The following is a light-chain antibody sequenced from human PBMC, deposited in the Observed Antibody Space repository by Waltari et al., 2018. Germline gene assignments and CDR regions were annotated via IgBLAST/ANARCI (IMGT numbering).Light chain of an antibody. J-gene: IGKJ2*01. V-gene: IGKV4-1*01. CDR2: WAS. CDR3: QQYYSSPLT. CDR1: QSVLYSSNNKNY. Sequence: DIVTTQSPDSLAVSLGERATINCKSSQSVLYSSNNKNYLAWYQQKPGQPPKLLIYWASTRESGVPDRFSGSGSGTDFTLTISSLQAEDVAVYYCQQYYSSPLTFGQGTKLEI.